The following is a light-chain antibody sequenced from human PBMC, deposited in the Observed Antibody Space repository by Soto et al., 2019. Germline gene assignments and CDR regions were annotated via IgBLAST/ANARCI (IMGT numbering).Light chain of an antibody. CDR2: GAS. CDR1: QSVSSN. J-gene: IGKJ1*01. V-gene: IGKV3-15*01. Sequence: EIVMTQSPATLSVSPGERATLSCRASQSVSSNLAWYQQKPGQAPRLLIYGASTRATGISARSSGSGSGTEFTLTNSSLQSEDFAVYYCQQSNNWPQTFGQGTKVEIK. CDR3: QQSNNWPQT.